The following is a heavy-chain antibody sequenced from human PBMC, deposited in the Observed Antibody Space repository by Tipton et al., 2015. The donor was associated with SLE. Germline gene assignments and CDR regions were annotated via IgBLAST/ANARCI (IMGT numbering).Heavy chain of an antibody. CDR2: IYYSGST. Sequence: TLSLTCTVSGGSISISSYYWGWIRQPPWKGLEWIGCIYYSGSTYYNPSLKSRVTISVDTSNNQFSLKLSSVTAADTAVYYCAREGGGGSYPFDYWGQGTLVTVSS. CDR3: AREGGGGSYPFDY. V-gene: IGHV4-39*07. CDR1: GGSISISSYY. D-gene: IGHD1-26*01. J-gene: IGHJ4*02.